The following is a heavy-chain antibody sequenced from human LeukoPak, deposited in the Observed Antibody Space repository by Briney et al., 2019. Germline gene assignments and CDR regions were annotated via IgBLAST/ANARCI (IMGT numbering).Heavy chain of an antibody. D-gene: IGHD3-16*01. CDR3: TRGAGWLIDY. Sequence: SETLSLTCTVSDDSISDYYRGWIRQPPGKGLEWIGYIHNSGTSTYNLSLKSRVTISADTSKNQFSLKLNSMTTADTAVYYCTRGAGWLIDYWGQGILVTVFS. J-gene: IGHJ4*02. V-gene: IGHV4-59*01. CDR1: DDSISDYY. CDR2: IHNSGTS.